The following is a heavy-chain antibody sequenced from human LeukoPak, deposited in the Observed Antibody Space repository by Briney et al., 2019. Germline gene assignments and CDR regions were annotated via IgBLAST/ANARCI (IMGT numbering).Heavy chain of an antibody. CDR2: INSGATTM. CDR1: GFIFSRYE. V-gene: IGHV3-48*03. D-gene: IGHD6-19*01. Sequence: TGGSLRLSCAASGFIFSRYEMNWVRQAPGRGLEWVSYINSGATTMYYADSVKGRFTISRDDARNSLYLQMSGLRAEDTAVYYCARIAVAGNNPFDPWGQGTLVTVSS. J-gene: IGHJ5*02. CDR3: ARIAVAGNNPFDP.